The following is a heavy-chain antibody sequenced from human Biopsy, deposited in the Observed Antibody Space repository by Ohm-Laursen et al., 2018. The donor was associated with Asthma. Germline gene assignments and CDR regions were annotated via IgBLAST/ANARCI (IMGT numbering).Heavy chain of an antibody. J-gene: IGHJ4*02. CDR2: MNPNSGNT. Sequence: ASVKVSCKASGYTFTSYDINWVRQATGQGLEWMGWMNPNSGNTGYPQNFQGRVTMTRDTSISTAYMELNSLRSEDTAVYYCTRWSLRVRDTPNDYWGQGTLVTVSS. CDR1: GYTFTSYD. D-gene: IGHD3-16*01. CDR3: TRWSLRVRDTPNDY. V-gene: IGHV1-8*01.